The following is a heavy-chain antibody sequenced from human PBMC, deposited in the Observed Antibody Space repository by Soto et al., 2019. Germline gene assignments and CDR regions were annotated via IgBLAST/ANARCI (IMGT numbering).Heavy chain of an antibody. CDR3: ARPRGYDFDY. Sequence: QITLKESGPTLVKPTQTLALTCTFSGFSLDTSGMSVGWIRQPPGKALEWLALIYWDDDKRYSPSLKSRLTITKDTSKTQVVLTMTNMDPVDTATYSCARPRGYDFDYWGQGTLVTVSS. CDR2: IYWDDDK. V-gene: IGHV2-5*02. CDR1: GFSLDTSGMS. D-gene: IGHD2-15*01. J-gene: IGHJ4*02.